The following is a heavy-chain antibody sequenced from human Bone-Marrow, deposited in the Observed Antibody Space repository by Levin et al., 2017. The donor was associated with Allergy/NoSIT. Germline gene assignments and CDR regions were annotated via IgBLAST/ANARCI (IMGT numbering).Heavy chain of an antibody. CDR3: ARVPQTYGSGRRRSCYFDY. CDR2: ISSSSSYT. J-gene: IGHJ4*02. D-gene: IGHD3-10*01. CDR1: GFTFSDYY. Sequence: GGSLRLSCAASGFTFSDYYMSWIRQAPGKGLEWVSYISSSSSYTNYADSVKGRFTISRDNAKNSLYLQMNSLRAEDTAVYYCARVPQTYGSGRRRSCYFDYWGQGTLVTVSS. V-gene: IGHV3-11*05.